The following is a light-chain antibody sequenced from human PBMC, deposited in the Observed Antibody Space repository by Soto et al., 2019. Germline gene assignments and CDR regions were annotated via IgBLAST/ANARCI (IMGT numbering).Light chain of an antibody. V-gene: IGLV4-69*01. CDR3: QTWGTGIVV. J-gene: IGLJ2*01. Sequence: QSVLTQSPSASASLGASVKLTCTLSSGHNSYRIAWHQQQPDKGPRYLMKVNIDGSHNKGDGIPDRFSGSSSGAERYLTISSLQSEDEADYYCQTWGTGIVVFGGGTQLTVL. CDR2: VNIDGSH. CDR1: SGHNSYR.